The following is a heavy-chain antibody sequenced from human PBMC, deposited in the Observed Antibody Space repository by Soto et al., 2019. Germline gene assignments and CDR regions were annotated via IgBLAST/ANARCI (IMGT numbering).Heavy chain of an antibody. CDR1: GGTFGNFT. Sequence: QVQLVQSGAELKKPGSSVKVSCKASGGTFGNFTISWVRQAPGQGLEWMGGIIPLFQTANYELKFQGRVKMTADKPTSTPYMELNSLRSEYTAVYSCARWPHCNPLYYSGMDVWGQGTTVIVSS. CDR3: ARWPHCNPLYYSGMDV. D-gene: IGHD2-21*02. J-gene: IGHJ6*02. CDR2: IIPLFQTA. V-gene: IGHV1-69*06.